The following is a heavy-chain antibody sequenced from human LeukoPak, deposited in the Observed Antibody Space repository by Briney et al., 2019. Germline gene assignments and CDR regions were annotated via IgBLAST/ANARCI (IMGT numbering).Heavy chain of an antibody. CDR1: GGSISSSSYY. CDR3: ARGGYYYYYYMDV. CDR2: IYYSGST. J-gene: IGHJ6*03. Sequence: SETLSLTCTVSGGSISSSSYYWGWIRQPPGNGLEWIGSIYYSGSTYYNPSLKSRVTISVDTSKNQFSLKLSSVTAADTAVYYCARGGYYYYYYMDVWGKGTTVTVSS. V-gene: IGHV4-39*07.